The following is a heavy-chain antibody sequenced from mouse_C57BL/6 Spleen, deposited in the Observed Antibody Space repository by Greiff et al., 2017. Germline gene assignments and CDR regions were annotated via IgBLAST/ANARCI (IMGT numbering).Heavy chain of an antibody. D-gene: IGHD1-1*01. CDR2: ISGGGGNT. CDR3: ARQRGFITTVVEGWYCDV. V-gene: IGHV5-9*01. J-gene: IGHJ1*03. Sequence: EVKLVESGGGLVKPGGSLKLSCAASGFTFSSYTMSWVRQTPEKRLEWVATISGGGGNTYYPDSVKGRFTISRDNAKNTLYLQMSSLRSEDTALYYCARQRGFITTVVEGWYCDVWGTGTTVTVSS. CDR1: GFTFSSYT.